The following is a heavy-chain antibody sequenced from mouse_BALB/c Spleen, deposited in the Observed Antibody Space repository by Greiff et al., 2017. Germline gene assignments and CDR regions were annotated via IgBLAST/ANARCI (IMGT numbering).Heavy chain of an antibody. J-gene: IGHJ4*01. Sequence: VQLQQSGPELVKPGASVKMSCKASGYTFTSYVMHWVKQKPGQGLEWIGYINPYNDGTKYNEKFKGKATLTSDKSSSKAYMELSSLTSEDSAVYYCARRGPRGYFAMDYWGQGTSVTVSS. CDR1: GYTFTSYV. V-gene: IGHV1-14*01. D-gene: IGHD3-3*01. CDR2: INPYNDGT. CDR3: ARRGPRGYFAMDY.